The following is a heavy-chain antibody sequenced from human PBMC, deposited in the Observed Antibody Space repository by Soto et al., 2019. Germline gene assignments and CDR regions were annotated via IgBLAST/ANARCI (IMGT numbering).Heavy chain of an antibody. V-gene: IGHV3-74*01. CDR1: GFTFSTYW. CDR2: INSDGSTT. CDR3: ARDPASWYFYL. Sequence: EVQLVESGGGLVQPGGSLRLSCAAAGFTFSTYWMHWVRQAPGKGPVWVSRINSDGSTTSYADSVKGRFTISRDNAKNMLYLQMNSLRAEDTAVYYCARDPASWYFYLWGRGTLVTVSS. J-gene: IGHJ2*01. D-gene: IGHD2-2*01.